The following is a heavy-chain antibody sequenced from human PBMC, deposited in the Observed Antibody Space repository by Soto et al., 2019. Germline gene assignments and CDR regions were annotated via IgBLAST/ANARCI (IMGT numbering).Heavy chain of an antibody. CDR3: ARDQQQLRWFDP. Sequence: XSVKVSFNGSVYTFTSYYMDLVRHTPGRGLEWMGIINPSGGSTSYAQKFQGRVTMTRDTSTSTVYMELSSLRSEDTAVYYCARDQQQLRWFDPWGQGTLVTVSS. CDR2: INPSGGST. J-gene: IGHJ5*02. V-gene: IGHV1-46*01. D-gene: IGHD6-13*01. CDR1: VYTFTSYY.